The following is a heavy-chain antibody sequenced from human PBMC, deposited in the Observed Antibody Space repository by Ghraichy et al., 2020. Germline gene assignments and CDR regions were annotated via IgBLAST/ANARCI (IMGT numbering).Heavy chain of an antibody. Sequence: GGSLRLSCAASGFTVSSNYMSWVRQAPGKGLEWVSVIYSGGSTYYADSVKGRFTISRDNSKNTLYLQMNSLRAEDTAVYYCARDRYCSSTSCTPADYYYYGMDVWGQGTTVTVSS. CDR1: GFTVSSNY. V-gene: IGHV3-66*01. CDR3: ARDRYCSSTSCTPADYYYYGMDV. J-gene: IGHJ6*02. D-gene: IGHD2-2*01. CDR2: IYSGGST.